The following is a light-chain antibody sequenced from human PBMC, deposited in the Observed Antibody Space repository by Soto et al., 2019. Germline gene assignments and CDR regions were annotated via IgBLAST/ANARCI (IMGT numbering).Light chain of an antibody. J-gene: IGKJ2*01. V-gene: IGKV3-20*01. CDR2: GAS. Sequence: EIVLTQSPGTLSLSPGERATLSCRASQSVSSSYLAWYQQKPGQAPRLLIYGASSRATGIPDRFSGSGSGTDFTLTISRLELEDFAVYYCQQYGSSLPMTFGQGTKLEIK. CDR1: QSVSSSY. CDR3: QQYGSSLPMT.